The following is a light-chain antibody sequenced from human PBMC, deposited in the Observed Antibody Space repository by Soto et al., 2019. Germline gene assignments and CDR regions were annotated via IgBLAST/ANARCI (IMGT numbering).Light chain of an antibody. V-gene: IGKV1-8*01. CDR3: QQYYSYPRA. J-gene: IGKJ1*01. Sequence: AIRMTQSPSSLSASTGDRVTISCRASQGISSYLAWYQKKPGKAPKLLIYAASTLQSGVPSRFSGSGSVTDFTLTISCLQSEDFATYYCQQYYSYPRAFGQGTKVEIK. CDR2: AAS. CDR1: QGISSY.